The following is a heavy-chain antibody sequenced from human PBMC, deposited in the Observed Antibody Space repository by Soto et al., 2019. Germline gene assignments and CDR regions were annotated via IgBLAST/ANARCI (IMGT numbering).Heavy chain of an antibody. Sequence: GGSLRLSCAASGFTFSSYWMSWVRQAPGKGLEWVANIKQDGSEKYYVDSVKGRFTISRDNAKKSLYLQMNSLRAEDTAVYYCPRLVFDRYSSRLPYYYTDVWGKGTTVTVS. CDR1: GFTFSSYW. V-gene: IGHV3-7*01. D-gene: IGHD6-13*01. J-gene: IGHJ6*03. CDR2: IKQDGSEK. CDR3: PRLVFDRYSSRLPYYYTDV.